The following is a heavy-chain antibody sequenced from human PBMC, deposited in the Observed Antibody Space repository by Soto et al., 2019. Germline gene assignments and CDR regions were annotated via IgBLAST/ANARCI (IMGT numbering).Heavy chain of an antibody. V-gene: IGHV3-13*01. CDR2: IGTAGDT. CDR3: ARDGDYYYGMDV. J-gene: IGHJ6*02. CDR1: GFTFSSYD. D-gene: IGHD3-16*01. Sequence: ESGGGLVQPGGSLRLSCAASGFTFSSYDMHWVRQATGKGLEWVSAIGTAGDTYYPGSVKGRFTISRENAKNSLYLQMNSLRAGDTAVYYCARDGDYYYGMDVWGQGTTVTVSS.